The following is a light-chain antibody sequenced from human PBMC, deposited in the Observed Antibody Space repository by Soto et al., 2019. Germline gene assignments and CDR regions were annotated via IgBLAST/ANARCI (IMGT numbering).Light chain of an antibody. CDR2: DAS. J-gene: IGKJ2*01. Sequence: DIQMTQSASSLSASVGDRVTITCQASQDINDRLNWYQQKPGKAPKILISDASSLETGVPSRFSGDGSGTDFTLTINNLQPEDFATYHRQQFDSLPYTFGQGTSLEI. CDR3: QQFDSLPYT. V-gene: IGKV1-33*01. CDR1: QDINDR.